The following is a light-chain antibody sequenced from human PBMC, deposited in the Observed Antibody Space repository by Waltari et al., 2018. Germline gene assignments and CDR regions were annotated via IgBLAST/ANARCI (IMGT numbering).Light chain of an antibody. CDR1: KIGSKS. V-gene: IGLV3-21*04. J-gene: IGLJ2*01. Sequence: SYVVTQSPSVSVAPGATARITCGADKIGSKSAHWYQQRPGQAPVLVISYDSDRSSGIPERFSGSNSGNTATLTISWVEADDEADYYCLVWHSTIDHQGVFGGGTKLTVL. CDR2: YDS. CDR3: LVWHSTIDHQGV.